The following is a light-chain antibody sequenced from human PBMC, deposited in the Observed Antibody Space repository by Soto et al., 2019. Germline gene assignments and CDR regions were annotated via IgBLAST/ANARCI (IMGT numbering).Light chain of an antibody. CDR1: SSDVGSSNL. V-gene: IGLV2-23*01. CDR3: CSFARSTTFYV. Sequence: QSALTQPASVSGSPGQSITIPCSGTSSDVGSSNLVSWYQQHPGKAPKLIIFEGDRRPSGVSGRFSGSKSGNTASLTISGLQAQDEADYYCCSFARSTTFYVFGAGTKVXV. J-gene: IGLJ1*01. CDR2: EGD.